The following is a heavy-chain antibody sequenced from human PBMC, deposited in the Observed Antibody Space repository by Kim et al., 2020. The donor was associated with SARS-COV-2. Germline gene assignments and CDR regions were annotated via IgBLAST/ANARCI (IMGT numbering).Heavy chain of an antibody. CDR2: INQDGSEQ. CDR1: GFTFSNFW. V-gene: IGHV3-7*03. J-gene: IGHJ5*02. Sequence: GGSLRLSCAVSGFTFSNFWMTWVRQPPGKGLGWVANINQDGSEQYYVDSVKGRFTISRDNAKNSLYLQMNSLRAEDTAVYYCADLPTPDLWGRGTLVTVSS. CDR3: ADLPTPDL.